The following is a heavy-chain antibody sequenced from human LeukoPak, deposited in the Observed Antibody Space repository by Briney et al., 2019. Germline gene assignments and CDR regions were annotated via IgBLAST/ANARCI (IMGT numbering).Heavy chain of an antibody. D-gene: IGHD2-2*01. CDR1: GGSFSGYY. V-gene: IGHV4-34*01. CDR2: INHSGST. CDR3: ARGWEHVVVPAVNRVWFDP. Sequence: SETLSLTCAVYGGSFSGYYWSWIRQPPGKGLEWIGEINHSGSTNYNPSLKSRVTISVDTSKNQFSLKLSSVTAADTAVYYCARGWEHVVVPAVNRVWFDPWGQGTLVTVSS. J-gene: IGHJ5*02.